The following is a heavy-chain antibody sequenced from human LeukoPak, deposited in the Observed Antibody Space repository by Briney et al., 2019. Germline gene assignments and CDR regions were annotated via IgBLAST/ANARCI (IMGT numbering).Heavy chain of an antibody. Sequence: SGGSLRLSCTASGFTFSSYGMHWVRQAPGKGLEWVAVISYDGSNKYYADSVKGRFTISRDNSKNTLYLQMNSLRAEDTAVYYCAKDSTMGDSSGPHDYWGQGTLVTVSS. CDR2: ISYDGSNK. CDR3: AKDSTMGDSSGPHDY. J-gene: IGHJ4*02. CDR1: GFTFSSYG. D-gene: IGHD3-22*01. V-gene: IGHV3-30*18.